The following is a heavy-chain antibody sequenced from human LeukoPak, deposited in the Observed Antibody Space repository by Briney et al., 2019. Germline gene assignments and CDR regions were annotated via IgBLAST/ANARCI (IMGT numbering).Heavy chain of an antibody. CDR2: IYYSGST. CDR1: GGSISSYY. V-gene: IGHV4-59*12. J-gene: IGHJ5*02. Sequence: SETLSLTCTVSGGSISSYYWSWIRQPPGKGLEWIGYIYYSGSTNYNPSLKSRVTISVDTSKNQFSLKLSSVTAADTAVYYCAREASDLVVPAAISWFDPWGQGTLVTVSS. D-gene: IGHD2-2*02. CDR3: AREASDLVVPAAISWFDP.